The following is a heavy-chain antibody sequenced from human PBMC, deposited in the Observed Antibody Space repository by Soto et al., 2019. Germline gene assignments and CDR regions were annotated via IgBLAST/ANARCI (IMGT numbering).Heavy chain of an antibody. J-gene: IGHJ6*02. CDR2: ISGNGDTT. CDR1: GFTFSDYA. V-gene: IGHV3-64*01. Sequence: EVQLVESGGGLVQPGGSLRLSCAGSGFTFSDYAMHWVRQAPEKGLECVSVISGNGDTTYYANSVKDRFTISRDNSKNTLYLQMGSLRADDMAVYYCARAWRADVWGQGTTVAVSS. CDR3: ARAWRADV.